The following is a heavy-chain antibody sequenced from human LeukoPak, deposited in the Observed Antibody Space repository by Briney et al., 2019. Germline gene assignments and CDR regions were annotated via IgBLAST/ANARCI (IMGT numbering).Heavy chain of an antibody. J-gene: IGHJ4*02. Sequence: PSETLSLTCTVSGGSISSYYWSWIRQPPGKGLEWLGYIYYSGSTNYNPSLKSRVTISVDTSKNQFSLKLSSVTAADTAVYYCARHQAGYFDYWGQGTLVTVSS. CDR3: ARHQAGYFDY. CDR1: GGSISSYY. CDR2: IYYSGST. V-gene: IGHV4-59*08. D-gene: IGHD3-10*01.